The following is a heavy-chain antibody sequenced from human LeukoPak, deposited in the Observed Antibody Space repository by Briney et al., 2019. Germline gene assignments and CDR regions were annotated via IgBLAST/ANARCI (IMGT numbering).Heavy chain of an antibody. CDR3: ARVSYYDSSGYYYDYFDY. D-gene: IGHD3-22*01. Sequence: PSETLSLTCAVYGGSFSGYYWSWIRQPPGKGLEWMGEINHSGSTNYNPSLKSRVTISLDTSKNQFSLKLSSVTAADTAVYYCARVSYYDSSGYYYDYFDYWGQGTLVTVSS. V-gene: IGHV4-34*01. J-gene: IGHJ4*02. CDR2: INHSGST. CDR1: GGSFSGYY.